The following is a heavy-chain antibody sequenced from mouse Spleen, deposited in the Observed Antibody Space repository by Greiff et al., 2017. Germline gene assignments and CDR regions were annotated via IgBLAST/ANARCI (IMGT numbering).Heavy chain of an antibody. V-gene: IGHV1-18*01. D-gene: IGHD2-3*01. Sequence: EVQLQQSGPELVKPGASVKIPCKASGYTFTDYNMDWVKQSHGKSLEWIGDINPNNGGTIYNQKFKGKATLTVDKSSSTAYMELRSLTSEDTAVYYCARGTYDGYPFAYWGQGTLVTVSA. CDR1: GYTFTDYN. CDR2: INPNNGGT. J-gene: IGHJ3*01. CDR3: ARGTYDGYPFAY.